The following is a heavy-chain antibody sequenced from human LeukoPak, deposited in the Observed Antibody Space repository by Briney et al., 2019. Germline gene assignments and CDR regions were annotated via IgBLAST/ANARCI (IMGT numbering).Heavy chain of an antibody. CDR3: VGFQENRVAGIRYFDY. J-gene: IGHJ4*02. Sequence: GGFLRLSCAASGFTFSSYAMHWVRQAPGKGLEYVSAISSNGGSTYYANSVKGRFTISRDNSKNTLYLQMGSLRAEDMAVYYCVGFQENRVAGIRYFDYWGQGTLVTVS. V-gene: IGHV3-64*01. CDR2: ISSNGGST. D-gene: IGHD6-19*01. CDR1: GFTFSSYA.